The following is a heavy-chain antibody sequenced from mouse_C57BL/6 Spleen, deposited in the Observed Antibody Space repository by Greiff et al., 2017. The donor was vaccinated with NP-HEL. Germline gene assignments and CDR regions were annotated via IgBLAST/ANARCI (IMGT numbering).Heavy chain of an antibody. Sequence: EVKLMESGGGLVQPGGSLSLSCAASGFTFTDYYMSWVRQPPGKALEWLGFIRNKANGYTTEYSASVKGRFTISRDNSQSILYLQMNALRAEDSATYYCARYAGQLRLQNWGQGTTLTVSS. J-gene: IGHJ2*01. V-gene: IGHV7-3*01. CDR3: ARYAGQLRLQN. CDR2: IRNKANGYTT. D-gene: IGHD3-2*02. CDR1: GFTFTDYY.